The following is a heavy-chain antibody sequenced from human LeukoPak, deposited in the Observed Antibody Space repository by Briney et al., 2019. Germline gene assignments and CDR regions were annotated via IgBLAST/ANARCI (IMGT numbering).Heavy chain of an antibody. V-gene: IGHV4-59*08. CDR1: GGSISSYY. CDR2: IYDSGST. Sequence: SETLSLTCTVSGGSISSYYWSWIRQPPGKGLEWIGYIYDSGSTNYNPSLKSRVTISVDTSKNQFSLKLSSVTAADTAVYYCASASSGRYFRFDYWGQGTLVTVSS. J-gene: IGHJ4*02. D-gene: IGHD6-19*01. CDR3: ASASSGRYFRFDY.